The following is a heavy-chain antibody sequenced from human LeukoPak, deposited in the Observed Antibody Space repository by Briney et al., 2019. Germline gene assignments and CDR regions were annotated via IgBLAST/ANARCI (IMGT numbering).Heavy chain of an antibody. V-gene: IGHV3-15*01. Sequence: GGSLRLSCAASGFTFSNAWMSWVRQAPGKGLEWVGRIKSKTDGGTTDYAAPVKGRFTSSRDDSKNTLYLQMNSLKTEDTAVYYCARDQRIAAAEFDYWGQGTLVTVSS. J-gene: IGHJ4*02. D-gene: IGHD6-13*01. CDR1: GFTFSNAW. CDR2: IKSKTDGGTT. CDR3: ARDQRIAAAEFDY.